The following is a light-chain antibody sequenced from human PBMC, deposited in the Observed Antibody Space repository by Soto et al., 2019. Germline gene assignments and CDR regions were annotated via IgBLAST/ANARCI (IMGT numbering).Light chain of an antibody. CDR1: SSDVGGYNY. J-gene: IGLJ2*01. V-gene: IGLV2-11*01. CDR3: CSYAGSYGVV. Sequence: QSALTQPRSVSGSPGQSVTISCTGTSSDVGGYNYVSWYQQHPGKVPKLMIFDVSKRPSGVPDRFSGSKSGNTASLTISGLQAEDEADYYCCSYAGSYGVVFGGGTQLTVL. CDR2: DVS.